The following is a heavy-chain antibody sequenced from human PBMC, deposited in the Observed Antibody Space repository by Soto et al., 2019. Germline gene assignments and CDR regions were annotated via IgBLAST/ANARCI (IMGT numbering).Heavy chain of an antibody. J-gene: IGHJ4*02. Sequence: CAASGFTFNSYAMHWVRQAPGKGLEWVAVISYDGSNKYYADSVKGRFIISRDNSKNTLYLQMSSRKPEDTAVYYCARGDGLGELSSTLDYWGQGTLVTVSS. CDR2: ISYDGSNK. CDR3: ARGDGLGELSSTLDY. CDR1: GFTFNSYA. D-gene: IGHD3-16*02. V-gene: IGHV3-30*04.